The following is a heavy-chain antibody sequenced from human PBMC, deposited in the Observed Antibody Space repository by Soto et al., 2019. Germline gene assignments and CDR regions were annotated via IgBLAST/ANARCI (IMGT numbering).Heavy chain of an antibody. CDR2: IYYSGIT. Sequence: SETLSLTCTVSGGSITSGDYHWSWIRQPPGKGLEWIGYIYYSGITYYNPSLKSRITISVDTSKNQFSLKLSSVTAADTAVYYCARESSGHPNWFDPWGQGTLVTVSS. CDR3: ARESSGHPNWFDP. J-gene: IGHJ5*02. V-gene: IGHV4-30-4*01. D-gene: IGHD3-22*01. CDR1: GGSITSGDYH.